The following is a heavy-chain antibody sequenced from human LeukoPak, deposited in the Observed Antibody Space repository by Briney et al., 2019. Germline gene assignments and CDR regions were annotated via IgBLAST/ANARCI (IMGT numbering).Heavy chain of an antibody. D-gene: IGHD2-21*01. J-gene: IGHJ4*02. V-gene: IGHV3-23*01. CDR2: ISDSGNT. Sequence: PGGSLRLSCAASGFTFSSYEMNWVRQAPGKGLEWVSAISDSGNTYHADSVKGRFTISRDSSKNTLFLQMNRLRPEDAAVYYCTKAPVTTCRGAYCYPFDYWGQGTLVTVSS. CDR1: GFTFSSYE. CDR3: TKAPVTTCRGAYCYPFDY.